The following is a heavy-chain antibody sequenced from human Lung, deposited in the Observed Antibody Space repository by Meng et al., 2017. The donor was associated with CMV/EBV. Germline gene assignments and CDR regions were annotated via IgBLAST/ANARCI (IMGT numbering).Heavy chain of an antibody. J-gene: IGHJ4*02. CDR1: GYTFTSYA. CDR2: IDPNTGNP. D-gene: IGHD5-24*01. CDR3: ARDSPLDGYSLLDY. V-gene: IGHV7-4-1*02. Sequence: VQSCADLKQPGASVKVPCRPSGYTFTSYAINWVRQAPGQGPDWMGWIDPNTGNPTYDQGFTGRFVFSLDTSVSTAYLQINSLRADDTAVYYCARDSPLDGYSLLDYWGQGTLVTVSS.